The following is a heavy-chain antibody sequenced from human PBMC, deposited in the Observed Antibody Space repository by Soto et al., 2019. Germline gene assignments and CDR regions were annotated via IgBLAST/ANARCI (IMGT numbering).Heavy chain of an antibody. CDR3: ARPLELNDYFYAMDV. V-gene: IGHV3-33*01. CDR1: GFIFSDYG. D-gene: IGHD1-7*01. Sequence: QVQLVESGGGVVQPGGSLRISCSASGFIFSDYGMHWVRQAPGRGLEWVAVIWFDGSYKYYVDSVKGRFTVSRDNSKNTVSLEMNSLRVEDTAVYYCARPLELNDYFYAMDVWGQGTTVTVSS. CDR2: IWFDGSYK. J-gene: IGHJ6*02.